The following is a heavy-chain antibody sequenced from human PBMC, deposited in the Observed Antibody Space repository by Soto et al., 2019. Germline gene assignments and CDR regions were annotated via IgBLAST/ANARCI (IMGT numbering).Heavy chain of an antibody. CDR2: ISSSSSYI. CDR3: ARDRREYCTSGECYKPYYYYYYYMDV. Sequence: EVQLVESGGGLVKPGGSLRLSCAASGFTFSSYSMNWVRQAPGKGLEWVSSISSSSSYIYYADSVKGRFTISRDNAKKSLYLQMNRMRAEDTAVYYCARDRREYCTSGECYKPYYYYYYYMDVWGKGTTVTVSS. J-gene: IGHJ6*03. V-gene: IGHV3-21*01. D-gene: IGHD2-8*01. CDR1: GFTFSSYS.